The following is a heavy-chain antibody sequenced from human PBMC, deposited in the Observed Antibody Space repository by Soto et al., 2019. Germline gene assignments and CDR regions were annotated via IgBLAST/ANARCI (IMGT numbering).Heavy chain of an antibody. CDR3: AGEAPSNNWFDP. J-gene: IGHJ5*02. D-gene: IGHD3-10*01. CDR2: MNPNSGNT. CDR1: GYTFTSYD. Sequence: ASVNVACKAFGYTFTSYDINWVRQATGQGLEWMGWMNPNSGNTGYAQKFQGRVTMTRNTSISTAYMELSSLRSEDTAVYYFAGEAPSNNWFDPWDQGTLVTVSS. V-gene: IGHV1-8*01.